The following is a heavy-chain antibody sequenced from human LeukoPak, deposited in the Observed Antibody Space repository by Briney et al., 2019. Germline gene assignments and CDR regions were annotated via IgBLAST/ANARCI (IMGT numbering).Heavy chain of an antibody. D-gene: IGHD3-10*01. V-gene: IGHV4-34*01. CDR1: GGSFSGYY. CDR3: ARLGKLLWFGEFYDY. J-gene: IGHJ4*02. CDR2: INHSGST. Sequence: SETLSLTCAVYGGSFSGYYWSWIRQPPGKGLEWIGEINHSGSTNYNPSLKSRVTISVDTSKNQFSLKLSSVTAADTAVYYCARLGKLLWFGEFYDYWGQGTLVTVSS.